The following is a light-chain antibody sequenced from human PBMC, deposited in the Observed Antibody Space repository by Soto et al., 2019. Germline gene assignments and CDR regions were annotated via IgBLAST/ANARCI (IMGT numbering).Light chain of an antibody. CDR2: QVS. CDR1: QSLVYSDGDTY. V-gene: IGKV2-30*01. CDR3: MQNTHWPIT. J-gene: IGKJ5*01. Sequence: VMMAQSPLSLPVTLGQPASISSSSSQSLVYSDGDTYLSWFQQRPGQSPRRLLSQVSNRDSGVPDRFSGSGSGTDFTLKISSVEADDVAVYYCMQNTHWPITFGQGTRLEIK.